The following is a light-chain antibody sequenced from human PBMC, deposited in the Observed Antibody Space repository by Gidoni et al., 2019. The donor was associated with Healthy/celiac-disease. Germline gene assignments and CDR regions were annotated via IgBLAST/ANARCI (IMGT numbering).Light chain of an antibody. CDR2: GAS. Sequence: EIVLTQSPGTLSLSPGERATLSCRASQSVSSSYLAWYQQKPGQAPMLLIYGASSRATGIPDMFSGSGSGTVFTLTISRLEPEDFAVYYCQHYGSSPRTFGQGTKLEIK. CDR1: QSVSSSY. V-gene: IGKV3-20*01. J-gene: IGKJ2*01. CDR3: QHYGSSPRT.